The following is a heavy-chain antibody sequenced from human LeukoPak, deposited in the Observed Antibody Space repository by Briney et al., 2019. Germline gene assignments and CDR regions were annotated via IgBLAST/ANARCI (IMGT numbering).Heavy chain of an antibody. CDR3: ARVPTDYDFWSGYSDY. D-gene: IGHD3-3*01. J-gene: IGHJ4*02. Sequence: SETLSLTCTVSGGSISRSSYYWGWIRQPPGKGLEWIGTIYYSGSTYYNPSLKSRVTISVDTSKNQFSLKLSSVTAADTAVYYCARVPTDYDFWSGYSDYWGQGTLVTVSS. CDR2: IYYSGST. CDR1: GGSISRSSYY. V-gene: IGHV4-39*07.